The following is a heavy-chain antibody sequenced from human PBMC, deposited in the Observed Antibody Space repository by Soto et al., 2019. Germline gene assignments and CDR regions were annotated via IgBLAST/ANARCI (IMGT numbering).Heavy chain of an antibody. CDR1: GYTFTSYA. CDR3: AREGRGDYDSSGYYSDY. D-gene: IGHD3-22*01. CDR2: IIPIFGTA. Sequence: QVQLVQSGAEVKKPGASVKVSCKASGYTFTSYAISWVRQAPGQGLEWMGGIIPIFGTANYAQKFRGRVTITADKSTSTAYMELSSLRSEDTAVYYCAREGRGDYDSSGYYSDYWGQGTLVTVSS. J-gene: IGHJ4*02. V-gene: IGHV1-69*13.